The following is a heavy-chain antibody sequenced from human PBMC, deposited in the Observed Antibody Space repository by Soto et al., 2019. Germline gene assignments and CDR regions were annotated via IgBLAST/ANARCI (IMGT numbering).Heavy chain of an antibody. Sequence: SVTLSLTCTVSGGSISSYYWSWIRQPPGKGLEWIGYIYYSGSTNYNPSLKSRVTISVDTSKNQFSLKLSSVTAADTAVYYCAREARLGGYFDYWGQGTLVTVSS. CDR1: GGSISSYY. V-gene: IGHV4-59*01. D-gene: IGHD3-16*01. CDR3: AREARLGGYFDY. J-gene: IGHJ4*02. CDR2: IYYSGST.